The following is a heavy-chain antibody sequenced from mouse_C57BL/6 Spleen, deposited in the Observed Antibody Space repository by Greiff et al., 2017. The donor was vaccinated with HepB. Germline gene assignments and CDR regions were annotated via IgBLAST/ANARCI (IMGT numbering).Heavy chain of an antibody. CDR3: ARCPSSGYRLFAY. Sequence: VQLQQPGAELVRPGTSVKLSCKASGYTFTSYWMHWVKQRPGQGLEWIGVIDPSDSYTNYNQKFKGKATLTVDTSSSTAYMQLSSLTSEDSAVYYCARCPSSGYRLFAYWGQGTLVTVSA. D-gene: IGHD3-2*02. CDR1: GYTFTSYW. CDR2: IDPSDSYT. V-gene: IGHV1-59*01. J-gene: IGHJ3*01.